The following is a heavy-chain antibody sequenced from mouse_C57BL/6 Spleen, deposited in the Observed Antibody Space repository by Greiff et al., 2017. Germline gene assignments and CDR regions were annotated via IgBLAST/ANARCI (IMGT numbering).Heavy chain of an antibody. CDR3: ARRTTTVVFDY. J-gene: IGHJ2*01. CDR2: INPGSGGT. Sequence: VRLQQSGAELVRPGTSVKVSCKASGYAFTNYLIEWVKQRPGQGLEWIGVINPGSGGTNYNEKFKGKATLTADKSSSTAYMQLSSLTSEDSAVYFCARRTTTVVFDYWGQGTTLTVSS. V-gene: IGHV1-54*01. CDR1: GYAFTNYL. D-gene: IGHD1-1*01.